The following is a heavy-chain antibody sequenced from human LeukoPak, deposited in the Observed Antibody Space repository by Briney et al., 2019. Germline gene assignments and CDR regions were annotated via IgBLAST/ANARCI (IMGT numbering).Heavy chain of an antibody. CDR1: GFTFSSYS. D-gene: IGHD2-2*01. V-gene: IGHV3-21*01. J-gene: IGHJ4*02. CDR3: ARRSCSSTSCYYFDY. Sequence: GGSLRLSCAASGFTFSSYSMNWVRQAPGKGLEWVSSISSSSSYIYYADSVKGRFTISRDNAKNSLYLQMNSLRAEDTAVYYCARRSCSSTSCYYFDYWGQGTLVTVSS. CDR2: ISSSSSYI.